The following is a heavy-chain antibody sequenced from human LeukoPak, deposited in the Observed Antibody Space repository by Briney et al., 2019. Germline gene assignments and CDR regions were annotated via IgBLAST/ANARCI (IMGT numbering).Heavy chain of an antibody. CDR1: GGSISSSSYY. V-gene: IGHV4-39*01. Sequence: PSETLSLTCTVSGGSISSSSYYWGWIRQPPGKGLEWIGSIYYSGSTYYNPSLKSRVTISVDTSKNQFSLKLSSVTAADTAVYYCARNSIYSYGNSSDYWGQGTLVTVSS. D-gene: IGHD5-18*01. J-gene: IGHJ4*02. CDR3: ARNSIYSYGNSSDY. CDR2: IYYSGST.